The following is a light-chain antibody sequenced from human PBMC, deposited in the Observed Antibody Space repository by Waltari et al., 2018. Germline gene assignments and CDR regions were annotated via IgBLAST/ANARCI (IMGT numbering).Light chain of an antibody. Sequence: DIQMTQSPSTLSASVGDTVTITCRASQSVSSWLAWYQQKAGKAPTVLIYDASDLESGVPSRFSGSGSGTDFTLTISSLQPEDFATYYCQQSYSTPRTFGQGTKLEIK. CDR1: QSVSSW. CDR2: DAS. CDR3: QQSYSTPRT. V-gene: IGKV1-5*01. J-gene: IGKJ2*01.